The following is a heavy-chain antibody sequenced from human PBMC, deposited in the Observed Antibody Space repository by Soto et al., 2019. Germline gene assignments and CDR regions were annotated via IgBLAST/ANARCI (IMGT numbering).Heavy chain of an antibody. CDR1: GCTFSSSA. D-gene: IGHD3-10*01. CDR3: AAELYASGGVRNSGFDY. V-gene: IGHV1-58*01. Sequence: VSCTGSGCTFSSSAVQWVRQARGQRLEWIGWIVVGSGNTNYAQKFQERVTITRDMSTSTAYMELSSLRSEDTAVYYCAAELYASGGVRNSGFDYWGQGTLVTVSS. J-gene: IGHJ4*02. CDR2: IVVGSGNT.